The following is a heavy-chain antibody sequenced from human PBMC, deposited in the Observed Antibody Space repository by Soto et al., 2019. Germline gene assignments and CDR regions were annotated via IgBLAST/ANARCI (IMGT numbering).Heavy chain of an antibody. V-gene: IGHV3-23*01. CDR2: IGIGCDI. J-gene: IGHJ3*02. CDR1: GFAFSSYA. D-gene: IGHD1-1*01. CDR3: GTGTTHSVFEI. Sequence: EVQLLESGGGLVQPGWSLRLTCASSGFAFSSYAFSWVSQAPGKGLDWVSSIGIGCDIYYADSVKGRVAISRDNSKNTLFLQMIGLRAEDTAVYYCGTGTTHSVFEIWGHGKMVSVSS.